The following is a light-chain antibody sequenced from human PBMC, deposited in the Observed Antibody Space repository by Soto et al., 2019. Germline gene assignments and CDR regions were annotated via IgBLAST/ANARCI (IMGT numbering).Light chain of an antibody. CDR2: KVS. CDR1: QSLVYSDGNTY. J-gene: IGKJ4*01. V-gene: IGKV2-30*01. Sequence: VVMTQSPLSLPVTLGQPASISCRSSQSLVYSDGNTYLSWFQQRPGQSPRRLIYKVSNRASGVPDRFSGSESGTDFTLKISRVEAEDVGIYYCMQGTHWPPTFGGGTKVELK. CDR3: MQGTHWPPT.